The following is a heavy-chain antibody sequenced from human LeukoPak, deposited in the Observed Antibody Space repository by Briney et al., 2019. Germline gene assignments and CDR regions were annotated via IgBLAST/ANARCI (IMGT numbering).Heavy chain of an antibody. D-gene: IGHD1-26*01. Sequence: GGSLRLSCAASGFSFNVYAMHWVRQAPGKGLEWVAVIWRDGSEKYYADSVKGRFTVSRDNPKNTLNLQMDSLRVEDTAVYYCARHGSGRDYFDPLDYWGQGTLVTVSS. CDR2: IWRDGSEK. J-gene: IGHJ4*02. CDR1: GFSFNVYA. CDR3: ARHGSGRDYFDPLDY. V-gene: IGHV3-33*01.